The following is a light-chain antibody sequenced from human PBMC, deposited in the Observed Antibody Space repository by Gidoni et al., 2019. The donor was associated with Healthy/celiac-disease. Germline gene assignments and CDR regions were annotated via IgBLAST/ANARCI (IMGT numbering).Light chain of an antibody. Sequence: DIQLTQSPSFLSASVGDRATITCRASQGISSYLAWYQHKPGKAPKLLIYAASTLQSGVPSRFSGSGSGTEFTLTISSLQPEDFATYYCQQSNSYPSYTFGQGTKLEIK. J-gene: IGKJ2*01. CDR2: AAS. CDR1: QGISSY. CDR3: QQSNSYPSYT. V-gene: IGKV1-9*01.